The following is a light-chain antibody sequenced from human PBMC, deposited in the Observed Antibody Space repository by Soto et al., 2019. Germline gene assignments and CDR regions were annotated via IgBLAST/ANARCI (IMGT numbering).Light chain of an antibody. CDR1: QSVSSN. CDR2: GAS. Sequence: ELVMTQSPATLSVSPGERATLSCRASQSVSSNLAWYQQKPGQAPRLLIYGASTRATGIPARFSGSGSGTEFTLTISSLKPEDFAVYYCQQYNNWPPITFGHGTRLEIK. V-gene: IGKV3-15*01. CDR3: QQYNNWPPIT. J-gene: IGKJ5*01.